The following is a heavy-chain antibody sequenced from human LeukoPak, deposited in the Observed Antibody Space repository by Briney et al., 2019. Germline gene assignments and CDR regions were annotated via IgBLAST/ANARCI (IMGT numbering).Heavy chain of an antibody. Sequence: SCKASGYTFTSYAMHWVRQAPGKGLEWVAVISYDGSNKYYADSVKGRFTISRGNSKNTLYLQMNSLRAEDTAVYYCAREGGIVVVPAAIAGYMDVWGKGTTVTVSS. V-gene: IGHV3-30-3*01. CDR1: GYTFTSYA. CDR2: ISYDGSNK. D-gene: IGHD2-2*01. J-gene: IGHJ6*03. CDR3: AREGGIVVVPAAIAGYMDV.